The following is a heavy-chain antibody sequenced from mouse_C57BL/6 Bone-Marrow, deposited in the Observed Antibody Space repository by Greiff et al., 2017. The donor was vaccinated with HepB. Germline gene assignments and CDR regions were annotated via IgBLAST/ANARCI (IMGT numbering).Heavy chain of an antibody. V-gene: IGHV1-75*01. Sequence: QVHVKQSGPELVKPGASVKISCKASGYTFTDYYINWVKQRPGQGLEWIGWIFPGSGSTYYNEKFKGKATLTVDKSSSTAYMLLSSLTSEDSAVYFCARWGGLRQGFDYWGQGTTLTVSS. J-gene: IGHJ2*01. CDR2: IFPGSGST. D-gene: IGHD2-4*01. CDR1: GYTFTDYY. CDR3: ARWGGLRQGFDY.